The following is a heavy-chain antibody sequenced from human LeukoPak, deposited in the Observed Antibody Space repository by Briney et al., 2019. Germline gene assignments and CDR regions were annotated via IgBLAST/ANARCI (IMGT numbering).Heavy chain of an antibody. D-gene: IGHD3-22*01. CDR2: ISYDGSNK. CDR3: ARDHYSSGYYLSAY. Sequence: GRSLRLSGAASGITFSSYAMHWGRQAPGKVLEWVAVISYDGSNKYYADSVKGRFTISRDNSKNTLYLQMNSLRAEDTAVYYCARDHYSSGYYLSAYWGQGTLVTVSS. J-gene: IGHJ4*02. V-gene: IGHV3-30-3*01. CDR1: GITFSSYA.